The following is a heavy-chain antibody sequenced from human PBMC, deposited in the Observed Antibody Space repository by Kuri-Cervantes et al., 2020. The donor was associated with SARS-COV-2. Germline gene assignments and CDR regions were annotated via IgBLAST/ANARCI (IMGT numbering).Heavy chain of an antibody. J-gene: IGHJ3*02. Sequence: ASVKVSCKVSGNTLTELPLHWVRQAPGKGLEWMGIINPSGSGTRYPQRFRGRVTMTRDTSTSTVCMELSRLRSDDTAVYYCARDSVDVFDIWGQGTMVTVSS. V-gene: IGHV1-46*01. CDR3: ARDSVDVFDI. CDR2: INPSGSGT. D-gene: IGHD3-10*01. CDR1: GNTLTELP.